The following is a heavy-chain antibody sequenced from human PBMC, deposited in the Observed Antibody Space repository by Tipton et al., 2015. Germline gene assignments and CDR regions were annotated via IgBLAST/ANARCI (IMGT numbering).Heavy chain of an antibody. CDR2: IKNDGSNK. D-gene: IGHD3-10*01. CDR3: ARDVNGGYYDV. Sequence: GSLRLSCAASGIMFSSYWMSWVRQTPGKGLEWVGQIKNDGSNKYYLDSMEGRFSISRDNAKNSLYLQMNTLRAEDTGVYYCARDVNGGYYDVWGQGTTVTVSP. V-gene: IGHV3-7*01. CDR1: GIMFSSYW. J-gene: IGHJ3*01.